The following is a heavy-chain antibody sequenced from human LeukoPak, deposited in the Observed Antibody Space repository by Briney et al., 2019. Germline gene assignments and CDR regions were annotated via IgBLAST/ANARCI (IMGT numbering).Heavy chain of an antibody. D-gene: IGHD6-6*01. Sequence: PGGSLRLSCAASGFTFSSYAMHWVRQAPGKGLEYVSAISSNGGSTYYANSVKGRFTISRDNSKNTLYLQMGSLRAEDMAVYYCARPSSSSPNQFAYWGQGTLVTVST. CDR2: ISSNGGST. CDR3: ARPSSSSPNQFAY. V-gene: IGHV3-64*01. CDR1: GFTFSSYA. J-gene: IGHJ4*02.